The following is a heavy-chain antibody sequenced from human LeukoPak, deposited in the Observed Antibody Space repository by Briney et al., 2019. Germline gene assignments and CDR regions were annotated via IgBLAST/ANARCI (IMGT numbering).Heavy chain of an antibody. CDR3: ARDKTDSSTYSWFDP. CDR1: GYTFTGYY. J-gene: IGHJ5*02. Sequence: VASVKVSCKASGYTFTGYYMHWVRQAPGQGLEWMGWMNPNSGNTGYAQKFQGRVTMTRNTSISTAYMELSSLRSEDTAVYYCARDKTDSSTYSWFDPWGQGTLVTVSS. CDR2: MNPNSGNT. V-gene: IGHV1-8*02. D-gene: IGHD6-13*01.